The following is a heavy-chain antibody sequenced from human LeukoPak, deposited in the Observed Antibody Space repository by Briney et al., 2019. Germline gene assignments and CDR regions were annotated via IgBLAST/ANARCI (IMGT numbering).Heavy chain of an antibody. CDR3: ARGGFCSGGSCYLGY. Sequence: ASVKVSCKASGYTFTSYGISWVRQAPGQGLEWMGWISAYNGNTNYAQNLQGRVTMTTDTSTSTAYMELRSLRSDDPAVYYCARGGFCSGGSCYLGYWGQGTLVTVSS. CDR2: ISAYNGNT. D-gene: IGHD2-15*01. J-gene: IGHJ4*02. CDR1: GYTFTSYG. V-gene: IGHV1-18*01.